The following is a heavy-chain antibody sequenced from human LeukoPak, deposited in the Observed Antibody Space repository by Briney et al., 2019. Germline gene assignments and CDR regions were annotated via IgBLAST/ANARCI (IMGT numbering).Heavy chain of an antibody. D-gene: IGHD3-3*01. Sequence: PGGSLRLSCAASGFTFSSYSMNWVRQAPGKGLEWVSSISSSSSYIYYADSVKGRFTISRDNAKNSLYLQMNSLRAEDTAVYYCARGRGILEWYFPYYMDVWGKGTTVTVSS. CDR1: GFTFSSYS. CDR2: ISSSSSYI. J-gene: IGHJ6*03. V-gene: IGHV3-21*01. CDR3: ARGRGILEWYFPYYMDV.